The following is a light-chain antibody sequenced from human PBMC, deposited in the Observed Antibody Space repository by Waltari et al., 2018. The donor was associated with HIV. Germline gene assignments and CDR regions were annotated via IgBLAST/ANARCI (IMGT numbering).Light chain of an antibody. J-gene: IGLJ1*01. Sequence: QSALTQPASVSGSPGQSLTISCTGTSSNIGGHDYVSWYRQHPDRAPKLMIYDVYKRPSGVSNRFSVSKSGNTASLTISGLQAEDEADYYCSSYTTSSALYVFGTGTKVTVL. CDR1: SSNIGGHDY. CDR2: DVY. V-gene: IGLV2-14*03. CDR3: SSYTTSSALYV.